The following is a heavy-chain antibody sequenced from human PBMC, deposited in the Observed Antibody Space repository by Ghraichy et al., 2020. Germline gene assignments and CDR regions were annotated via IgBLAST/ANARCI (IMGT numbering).Heavy chain of an antibody. V-gene: IGHV3-49*03. CDR1: GFTFGDYA. CDR3: SRDFPSVITPVDY. J-gene: IGHJ4*02. D-gene: IGHD4-23*01. Sequence: GGSLRLSCTGSGFTFGDYAMSWFRQAPGKGLEWLGLIRRKASGGTTEYAAYVKGRFTIARDDSESVAYLHINSLKTDDTAVYYSSRDFPSVITPVDYWGQRTLVTVSS. CDR2: IRRKASGGTT.